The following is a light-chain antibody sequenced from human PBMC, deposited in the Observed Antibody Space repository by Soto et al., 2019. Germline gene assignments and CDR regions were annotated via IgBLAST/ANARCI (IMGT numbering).Light chain of an antibody. CDR2: KAS. CDR1: QTISNW. J-gene: IGKJ1*01. CDR3: QQYYSYWT. Sequence: DIQMTQSPSTLSGSVGDRVTITCRASQTISNWLAWYQQKPGKAPNLLIYKASSLKSGVPSRFSGSRSGPEFSLTISSLQPDDFATYDCQQYYSYWTFGQGTKVDIK. V-gene: IGKV1-5*03.